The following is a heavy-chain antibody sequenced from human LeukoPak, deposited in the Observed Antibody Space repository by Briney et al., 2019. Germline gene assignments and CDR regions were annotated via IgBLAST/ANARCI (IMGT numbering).Heavy chain of an antibody. CDR1: GYTFTGYY. D-gene: IGHD1-26*01. V-gene: IGHV1-2*02. CDR2: INPNSGGT. J-gene: IGHJ4*02. Sequence: ASVKVSCKASGYTFTGYYKHWVRQAPGQGLEWMGWINPNSGGTSYAQKFQGRVTMTRDTSISTAYMELSRLRSDDTAVYYCARDLGDSGSYSGGYWGQGTLVTVSS. CDR3: ARDLGDSGSYSGGY.